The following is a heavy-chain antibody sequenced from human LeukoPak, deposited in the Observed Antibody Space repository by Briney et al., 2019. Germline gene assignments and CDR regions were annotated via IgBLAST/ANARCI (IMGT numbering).Heavy chain of an antibody. CDR1: GFTFSSYS. J-gene: IGHJ4*02. CDR2: ISSSSYI. V-gene: IGHV3-21*01. Sequence: GGSLRLSCAASGFTFSSYSMNWVRQAPGKGLEWVSSISSSSYIYYADSVKGRFTISRDNAKNSLYLQMNSLRAEDTAVYYCARRPRQYSSSSPEVDYWGQGTLVTVSS. CDR3: ARRPRQYSSSSPEVDY. D-gene: IGHD6-6*01.